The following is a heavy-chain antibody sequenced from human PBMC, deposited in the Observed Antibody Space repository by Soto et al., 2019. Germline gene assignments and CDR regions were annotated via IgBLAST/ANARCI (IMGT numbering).Heavy chain of an antibody. CDR3: ARGSDSSGYYSNYYYYGMDV. D-gene: IGHD3-22*01. Sequence: SETLSLTCAVYGGSFSGYYWSWIRQPPGKGLEWIGEINHSGSTNYNPSLESRVTISVDTSKNQFSLKLSSVTAADTAVYYCARGSDSSGYYSNYYYYGMDVWGQGTTVTVS. J-gene: IGHJ6*02. CDR1: GGSFSGYY. CDR2: INHSGST. V-gene: IGHV4-34*01.